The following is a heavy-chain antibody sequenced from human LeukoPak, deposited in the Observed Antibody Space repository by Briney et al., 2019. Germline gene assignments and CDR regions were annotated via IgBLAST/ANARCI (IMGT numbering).Heavy chain of an antibody. Sequence: SETLSLTCTVSGASISSSSYYWGWIRQPPGKGLEWIGSVYYSGSTYYNPSLKSRFIISADMSRNQFSLKLTSVTAADTAVYYCARDAVAGTGSFDYWGQGTLVTVSS. D-gene: IGHD6-19*01. CDR2: VYYSGST. V-gene: IGHV4-39*07. CDR3: ARDAVAGTGSFDY. J-gene: IGHJ4*02. CDR1: GASISSSSYY.